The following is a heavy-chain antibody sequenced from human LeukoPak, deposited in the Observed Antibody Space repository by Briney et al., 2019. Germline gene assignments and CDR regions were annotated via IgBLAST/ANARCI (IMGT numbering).Heavy chain of an antibody. CDR3: AREVSATGRYFEY. CDR2: ISYDGRNR. V-gene: IGHV3-30*03. J-gene: IGHJ4*02. D-gene: IGHD5/OR15-5a*01. Sequence: GGSLRLSCAASGFPFGSFGLHWVRQAPGKGLEWVAVISYDGRNRYYAYSVRGRFTISRDNSKNTLYLQMSSLRAEGTPLYFCAREVSATGRYFEYWGQGTLVTVSS. CDR1: GFPFGSFG.